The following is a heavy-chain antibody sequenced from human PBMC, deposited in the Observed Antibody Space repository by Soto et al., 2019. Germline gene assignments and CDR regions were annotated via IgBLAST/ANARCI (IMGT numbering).Heavy chain of an antibody. D-gene: IGHD6-19*01. J-gene: IGHJ4*02. CDR2: ITSSSSYI. Sequence: PGGSLRLSCAASGFTFSSHSMNWVRQAPGKGLEWVSSITSSSSYINYADSVKGRFTISRDNAKTSLYLQMNSLRAEDTAVYYCAREPGVSSGWYVDYWGQGTPVTVSS. V-gene: IGHV3-21*01. CDR1: GFTFSSHS. CDR3: AREPGVSSGWYVDY.